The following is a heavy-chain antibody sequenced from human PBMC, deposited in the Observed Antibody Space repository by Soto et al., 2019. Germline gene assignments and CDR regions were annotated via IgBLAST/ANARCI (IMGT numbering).Heavy chain of an antibody. V-gene: IGHV3-33*01. CDR2: IWYDGSNK. CDR3: ARGVGRYSYEDYFDY. CDR1: GFTFSNYG. Sequence: QVQLVESGGGVVQPGRSLRLSCAASGFTFSNYGMHWVRQAPGKGLEWVAVIWYDGSNKYYADSVKGRFSISRDNSKNTLYLQMNSRRAEDTAVYYCARGVGRYSYEDYFDYWGQGTLVTVSS. J-gene: IGHJ4*02. D-gene: IGHD5-18*01.